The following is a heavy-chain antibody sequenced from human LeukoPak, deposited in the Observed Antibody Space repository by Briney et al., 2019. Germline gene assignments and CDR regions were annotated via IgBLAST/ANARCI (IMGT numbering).Heavy chain of an antibody. V-gene: IGHV1-18*01. CDR2: ISAYNGNT. CDR3: ARTKGSSGWYFAMAYFDY. CDR1: GGTFSSYG. D-gene: IGHD6-19*01. Sequence: ASVKVSCKASGGTFSSYGISWVRQAPGQGLEWMGWISAYNGNTNYAQKLQGRVTMTTDTSTSTAYMELRSLRSDDTAVYYCARTKGSSGWYFAMAYFDYWGQGTLVTVSS. J-gene: IGHJ4*02.